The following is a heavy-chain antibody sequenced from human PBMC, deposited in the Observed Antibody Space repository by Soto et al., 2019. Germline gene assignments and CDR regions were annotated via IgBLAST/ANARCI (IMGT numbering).Heavy chain of an antibody. Sequence: SETLSLTCAVSGGSISSGGYSWSWIRQPPGKGLEWIGYIYHSGSTYYNPSLKSRVTISVDRSKNQFSLKLSSVTAADTAVYYCATSAMAAPYGMDVWGQGTTVTVSS. D-gene: IGHD5-18*01. V-gene: IGHV4-30-2*02. J-gene: IGHJ6*02. CDR2: IYHSGST. CDR3: ATSAMAAPYGMDV. CDR1: GGSISSGGYS.